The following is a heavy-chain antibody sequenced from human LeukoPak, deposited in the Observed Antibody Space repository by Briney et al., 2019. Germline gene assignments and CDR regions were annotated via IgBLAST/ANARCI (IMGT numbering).Heavy chain of an antibody. Sequence: GASVKVSCKASGYTFTSYGISWVRQAPGQGLEWMGWISAYNGNTNYAQKLQGRVTMTTDTSASTAYMELRSLRSDDTAVYYCARGKWLLSKNWFDPWGQGTLVTVSS. CDR1: GYTFTSYG. D-gene: IGHD3-3*01. J-gene: IGHJ5*02. CDR2: ISAYNGNT. CDR3: ARGKWLLSKNWFDP. V-gene: IGHV1-18*01.